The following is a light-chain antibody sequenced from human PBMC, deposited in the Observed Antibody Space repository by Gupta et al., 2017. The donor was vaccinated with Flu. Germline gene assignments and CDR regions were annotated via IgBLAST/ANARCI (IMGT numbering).Light chain of an antibody. CDR1: QSLSANF. V-gene: IGKV3-20*01. J-gene: IGKJ1*01. Sequence: EIVLTQSPATLSLSPGERATLSCRASQSLSANFLAWYQQKPGQAPRLLIYGAASRATGITDRLCGSGGGTEVTLTISRREQEDFAVYYCQQHCSSPKRTFGQGTKVEIK. CDR3: QQHCSSPKRT. CDR2: GAA.